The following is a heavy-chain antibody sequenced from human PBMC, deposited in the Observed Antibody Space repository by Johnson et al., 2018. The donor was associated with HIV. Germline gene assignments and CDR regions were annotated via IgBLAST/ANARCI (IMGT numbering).Heavy chain of an antibody. V-gene: IGHV3-9*01. D-gene: IGHD6-13*01. CDR2: ISWNSGSI. CDR1: GFTFDDYA. J-gene: IGHJ3*02. Sequence: VQLVESGGVVVQPGGSLRLSCAASGFTFDDYAMHWVRQAPGKGLEWVSGISWNSGSIGYADSVRGRFTISRDNAKNSLYLQMNSLRAEDTALYYCAKDSRRAAAGRIGLCAFDIWDQGTMVTVSS. CDR3: AKDSRRAAAGRIGLCAFDI.